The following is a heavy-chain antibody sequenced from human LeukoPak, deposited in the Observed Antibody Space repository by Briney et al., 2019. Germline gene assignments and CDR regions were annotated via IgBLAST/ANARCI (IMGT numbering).Heavy chain of an antibody. CDR3: ARGPVVGAPYYYYGMDV. D-gene: IGHD1-26*01. CDR2: IYYSGST. J-gene: IGHJ6*02. Sequence: SETLSLTCTVSGGSISSSSYYWGWIRQPPGKGLEWIGSIYYSGSTYYNPSLKSRVTISVDTSKYQFSLKLSSVTAADTAVYYCARGPVVGAPYYYYGMDVWGQGTTVTVSS. V-gene: IGHV4-39*07. CDR1: GGSISSSSYY.